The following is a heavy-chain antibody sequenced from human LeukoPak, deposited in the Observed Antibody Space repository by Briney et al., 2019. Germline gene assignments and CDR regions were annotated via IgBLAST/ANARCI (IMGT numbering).Heavy chain of an antibody. CDR1: GFTFSSYW. CDR2: INSDGSST. Sequence: PGGSLRLSCAASGFTFSSYWMHWVRQAPGKGLVWVSRINSDGSSTSYADSVKGRFTTSRDNAKNTLYLQMNSLRAEDTAVYYCARGRDFWSGYYSDYWGQGTLVTVSS. D-gene: IGHD3-3*01. V-gene: IGHV3-74*01. J-gene: IGHJ4*02. CDR3: ARGRDFWSGYYSDY.